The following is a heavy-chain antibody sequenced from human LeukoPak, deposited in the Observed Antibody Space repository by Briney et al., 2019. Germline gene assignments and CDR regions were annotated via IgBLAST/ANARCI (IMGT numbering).Heavy chain of an antibody. Sequence: SETLSLTCAVYIDSFTNYYWNWIRQTPGKGLEWIGEVNDSGGTNYNPSLKSRVTISVDTSKNQFSLKLSSVTAADTAVYYCARGLRYFDWLSRFDYWGQGTLVTVSS. V-gene: IGHV4-34*01. CDR3: ARGLRYFDWLSRFDY. CDR2: VNDSGGT. CDR1: IDSFTNYY. D-gene: IGHD3-9*01. J-gene: IGHJ4*02.